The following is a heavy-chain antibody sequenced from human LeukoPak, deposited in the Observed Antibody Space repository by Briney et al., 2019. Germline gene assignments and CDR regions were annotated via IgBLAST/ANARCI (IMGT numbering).Heavy chain of an antibody. CDR1: GFTFSSYG. CDR3: AKERDTAMVTIDY. J-gene: IGHJ4*02. CDR2: TRYDGSNK. D-gene: IGHD5-18*01. Sequence: GSLRLSCAASGFTFSSYGMHWVRQAPGKGLEWVAFTRYDGSNKYYADSVKGRFTISRDNSKNTLYLQMNSLRAEDTAVYYCAKERDTAMVTIDYWGQGTLVTVSS. V-gene: IGHV3-30*02.